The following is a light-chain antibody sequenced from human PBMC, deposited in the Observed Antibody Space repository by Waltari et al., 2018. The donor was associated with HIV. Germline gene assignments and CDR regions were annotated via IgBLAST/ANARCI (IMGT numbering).Light chain of an antibody. Sequence: EIVLTQSPVALSVSPGDRVPLSCRARESVGSFFAWYQQMPGQGPTLHMHGVSTRASGVSARFSGSGSGTEVNLTITSLQSDDSAIYFCQQFYYWPRTFGQGTKVEVK. CDR2: GVS. V-gene: IGKV3-15*01. CDR1: ESVGSF. CDR3: QQFYYWPRT. J-gene: IGKJ1*01.